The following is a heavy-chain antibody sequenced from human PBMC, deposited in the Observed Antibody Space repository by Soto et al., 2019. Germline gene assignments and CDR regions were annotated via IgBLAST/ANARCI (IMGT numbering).Heavy chain of an antibody. CDR2: ISSSSSTI. V-gene: IGHV3-48*01. CDR3: ARDPGLVERPGLFDY. CDR1: GFTFSSYS. J-gene: IGHJ4*02. D-gene: IGHD1-1*01. Sequence: GGSLRLSCAASGFTFSSYSMNWVRQAPGKGLEWVSYISSSSSTIYYADSVKGRFTISRDNAKNSLYLQMNSLRAEDTAVYYCARDPGLVERPGLFDYWGQGTLVTVSS.